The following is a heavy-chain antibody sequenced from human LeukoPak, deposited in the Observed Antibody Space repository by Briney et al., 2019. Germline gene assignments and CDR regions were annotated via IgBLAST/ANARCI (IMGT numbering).Heavy chain of an antibody. CDR2: INPNSGGT. D-gene: IGHD3-22*01. J-gene: IGHJ3*02. Sequence: ASVKVSCKASGYTFTGYYMHWVRQAPGQGLEWMGWINPNSGGTNYAQKFQGRVTMTRDTSISTAYMELSRLRSDDTAVYYCARDRTTYYYDSSAPGEAFDIWGQGIMVTVSS. CDR3: ARDRTTYYYDSSAPGEAFDI. V-gene: IGHV1-2*02. CDR1: GYTFTGYY.